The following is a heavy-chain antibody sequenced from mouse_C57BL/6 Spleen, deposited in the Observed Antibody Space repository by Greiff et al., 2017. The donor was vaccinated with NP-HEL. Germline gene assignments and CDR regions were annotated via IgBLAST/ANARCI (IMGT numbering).Heavy chain of an antibody. V-gene: IGHV1-55*01. D-gene: IGHD1-1*01. CDR3: ARFTTVVAAYYFDY. J-gene: IGHJ2*01. Sequence: QVQLQQPGAELVKPGASVKMSCKASGYTFTSYWITWVKQRPGQGLEWIGDIYPGSGSTNYNEKFKSKAILTVDTSSSTAYMQLSSLTSEDSAVYYCARFTTVVAAYYFDYWGQGTTLTVSS. CDR1: GYTFTSYW. CDR2: IYPGSGST.